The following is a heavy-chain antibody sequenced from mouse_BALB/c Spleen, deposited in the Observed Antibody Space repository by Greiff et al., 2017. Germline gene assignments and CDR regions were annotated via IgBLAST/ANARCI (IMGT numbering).Heavy chain of an antibody. D-gene: IGHD3-1*01. CDR1: GYSITSGYY. Sequence: EVQVVESGPGLVKPSQSLSLTCSVTGYSITSGYYWNWIRQFPGNKLEWMGYISYDGSNNYNPSLKNRISITRDTSKNQFFLKLNSVTTEDTATYYCARDREGYFDYWGQGTTLTVSS. V-gene: IGHV3-6*02. CDR3: ARDREGYFDY. J-gene: IGHJ2*01. CDR2: ISYDGSN.